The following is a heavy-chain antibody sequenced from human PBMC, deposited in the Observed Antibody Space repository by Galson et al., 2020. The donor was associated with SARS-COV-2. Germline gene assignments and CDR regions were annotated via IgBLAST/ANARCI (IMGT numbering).Heavy chain of an antibody. D-gene: IGHD1-26*01. Sequence: SETLSLTCAVSGGSISSNNWWSWVRQPPGKGLEWIGEIHHSGNTNYNPSLKSRVTISVDKSKNHFSLNLNSVTAADTAVYYCARGPYSGSYRIWDYWGQGTLVTVSS. CDR2: IHHSGNT. CDR3: ARGPYSGSYRIWDY. V-gene: IGHV4-4*02. J-gene: IGHJ4*02. CDR1: GGSISSNNW.